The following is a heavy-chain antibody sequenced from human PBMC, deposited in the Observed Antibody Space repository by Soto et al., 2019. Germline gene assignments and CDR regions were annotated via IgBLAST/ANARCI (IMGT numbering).Heavy chain of an antibody. CDR3: ARESGYPESTGKYGMDV. CDR1: GGTFSSYA. Sequence: QVQLVQSGAAVKKPGSSVKVSCKASGGTFSSYAISWVRQAPGQGLEWMGGIIPIFGTANYAQKFQGRVTITADESTSAAYMELSSLRSEDTAVYYCARESGYPESTGKYGMDVWGQGTTVTVSS. V-gene: IGHV1-69*12. CDR2: IIPIFGTA. J-gene: IGHJ6*02. D-gene: IGHD3-3*01.